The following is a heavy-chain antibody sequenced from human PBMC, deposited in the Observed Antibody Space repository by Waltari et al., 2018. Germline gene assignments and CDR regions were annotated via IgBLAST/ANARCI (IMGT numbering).Heavy chain of an antibody. CDR3: ASDSGFDAYDS. Sequence: QVRLQESGPGLVKPSETLSLVCTVSGYSISRGHYWGWIRQPPGKGLEWLGSIYHSGSTYFNPSLMSRVTMSVDTSKNQFSLKLSSVTAADTAIYFCASDSGFDAYDSWGQEPWSPSPQ. CDR1: GYSISRGHY. CDR2: IYHSGST. J-gene: IGHJ5*01. D-gene: IGHD1-26*01. V-gene: IGHV4-38-2*02.